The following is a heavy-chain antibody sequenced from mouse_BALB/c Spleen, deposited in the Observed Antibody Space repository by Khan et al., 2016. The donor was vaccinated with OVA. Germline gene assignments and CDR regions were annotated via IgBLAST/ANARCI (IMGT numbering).Heavy chain of an antibody. CDR3: ARGGYSPWFAY. Sequence: VQLQQSGTELVRPGAFVRLSCKASGFNIKDYYIHWVKQRPEQGLEWIGWIDPENGNTVSDPKFQGKASITADTSSNTAYLQVRSLTSEDTAVYYCARGGYSPWFAYWGQGTLVTVSS. CDR1: GFNIKDYY. V-gene: IGHV14-1*02. D-gene: IGHD2-3*01. CDR2: IDPENGNT. J-gene: IGHJ3*01.